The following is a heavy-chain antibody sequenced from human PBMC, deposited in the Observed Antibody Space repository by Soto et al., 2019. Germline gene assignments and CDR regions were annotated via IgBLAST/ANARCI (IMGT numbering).Heavy chain of an antibody. D-gene: IGHD3-22*01. J-gene: IGHJ4*02. Sequence: ETLSLTCTVSGVSISINNYHWGWIRQPPGKGLEGIGSIYYTGSTHYNPSLKSRVTISVDSTKNQFSLKLSSVTAADTAVYYCARGYYYDSSGYYPMYYFDPWGQGTLVTVSS. CDR1: GVSISINNYH. V-gene: IGHV4-39*07. CDR3: ARGYYYDSSGYYPMYYFDP. CDR2: IYYTGST.